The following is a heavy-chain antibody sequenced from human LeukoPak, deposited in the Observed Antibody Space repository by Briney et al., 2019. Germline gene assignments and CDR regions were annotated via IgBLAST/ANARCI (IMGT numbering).Heavy chain of an antibody. V-gene: IGHV4-39*07. D-gene: IGHD6-19*01. CDR1: GGSISSTSYY. Sequence: SETLSLTCSVSGGSISSTSYYWGWIRQPPGKGLEWIGSIFYTGSTYYSPSLKSRVTISVDTSKNQFSLRLSSVTAADTAVYYCAIKDSSGWYEEAWGQGTLVTVSS. J-gene: IGHJ5*02. CDR3: AIKDSSGWYEEA. CDR2: IFYTGST.